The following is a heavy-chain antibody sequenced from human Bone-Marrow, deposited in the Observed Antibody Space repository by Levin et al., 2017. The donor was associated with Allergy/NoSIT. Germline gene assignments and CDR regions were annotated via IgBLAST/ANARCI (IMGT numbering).Heavy chain of an antibody. CDR3: AREVVPDVMMGQYFGFHV. D-gene: IGHD2-2*01. Sequence: PGGSLRLSCKTPGGTFSNFAINWVRQAPGQGLEWMGGFVPIFGKANYAQKFQDRVTVTAEESTTTGYMELRSLRSDDTAVYYCAREVVPDVMMGQYFGFHVWGQGTTVTVSS. J-gene: IGHJ6*02. CDR1: GGTFSNFA. CDR2: FVPIFGKA. V-gene: IGHV1-69*01.